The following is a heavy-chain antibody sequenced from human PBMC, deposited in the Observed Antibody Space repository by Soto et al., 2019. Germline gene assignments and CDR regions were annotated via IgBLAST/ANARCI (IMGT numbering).Heavy chain of an antibody. CDR1: GFTFSSYS. CDR3: ARESAPPYGSESYPFDY. J-gene: IGHJ4*02. D-gene: IGHD3-10*01. Sequence: GGSLRLSCAASGFTFSSYSMNWVRQAPGKGLEWVSSISSSSSYIYYADSVKGRFTISRDNAKNSLYLQMNSLRAEDTAVYYCARESAPPYGSESYPFDYWGQGTLVTFFS. V-gene: IGHV3-21*01. CDR2: ISSSSSYI.